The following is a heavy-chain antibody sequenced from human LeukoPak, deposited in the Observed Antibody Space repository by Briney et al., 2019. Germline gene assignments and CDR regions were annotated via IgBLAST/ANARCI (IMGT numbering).Heavy chain of an antibody. CDR1: GDSVPSHSAA. Sequence: SQTLSLPCAISGDSVPSHSAAWNWIRQSPSRGLEWPGRTYYRSKWYNDCAVSVQSRIPINPDTSKNQFSLQLNSVTPEDTAVYYCARDLDGFEYWGQGTVVTVSA. V-gene: IGHV6-1*01. J-gene: IGHJ4*02. CDR3: ARDLDGFEY. CDR2: TYYRSKWYN.